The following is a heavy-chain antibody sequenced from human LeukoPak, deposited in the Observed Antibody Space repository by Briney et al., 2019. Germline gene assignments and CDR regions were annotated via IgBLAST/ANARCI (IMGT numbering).Heavy chain of an antibody. D-gene: IGHD6-19*01. J-gene: IGHJ4*02. CDR2: ISAYNGNT. Sequence: GAAVKVSCKASGYTFTSYGISWVRQAPGQGLEWMGWISAYNGNTNYAQKLQGRVTMTTDTSTSTAYMELRSLRSDDTAVYYCARGVAVAGLPYDLDYWGQGTLVTVSS. V-gene: IGHV1-18*01. CDR1: GYTFTSYG. CDR3: ARGVAVAGLPYDLDY.